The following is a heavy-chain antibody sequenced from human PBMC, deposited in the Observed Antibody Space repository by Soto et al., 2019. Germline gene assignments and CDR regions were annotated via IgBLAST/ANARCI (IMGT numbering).Heavy chain of an antibody. CDR2: IRSKANSYAT. CDR1: GFTFSGSA. Sequence: GGSLRLSCAASGFTFSGSAMHWVRQASGKGLEWVGRIRSKANSYATAYAASVKGRFTISRDNSKNTLYLQMNSLRAEDTAVYYCAKGPYSRPFDPWGQGTLVTVSS. D-gene: IGHD6-13*01. J-gene: IGHJ5*02. V-gene: IGHV3-73*01. CDR3: AKGPYSRPFDP.